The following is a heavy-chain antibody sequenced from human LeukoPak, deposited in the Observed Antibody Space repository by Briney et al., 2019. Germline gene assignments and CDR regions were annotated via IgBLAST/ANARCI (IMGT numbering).Heavy chain of an antibody. CDR3: AREDIVATSPYYYYYGMDV. V-gene: IGHV3-33*01. CDR2: IWYDGSNK. CDR1: GFTFSSYG. J-gene: IGHJ6*02. D-gene: IGHD5-12*01. Sequence: GGSLRLSCAAYGFTFSSYGMHWVRQAPGKGLEWVAVIWYDGSNKYYADSVKGRFTISRDNSKNTLYLQMNSLRAEDTAVYYCAREDIVATSPYYYYYGMDVWGQGTTVTVSS.